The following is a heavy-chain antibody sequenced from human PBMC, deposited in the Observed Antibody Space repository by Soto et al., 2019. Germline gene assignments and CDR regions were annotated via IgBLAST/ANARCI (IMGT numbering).Heavy chain of an antibody. V-gene: IGHV3-48*03. J-gene: IGHJ4*02. D-gene: IGHD3-10*01. CDR3: ARDGLLWFGELPEYYFDY. Sequence: GGFLRLSCAASGFTFSSYEMNWVRQAPGKGLEWVSYISSSGSTIYYADSVKGRFTISRDNAKNSLYLQMNSLRAEDTAVYYCARDGLLWFGELPEYYFDYWGQGTLVTVSS. CDR1: GFTFSSYE. CDR2: ISSSGSTI.